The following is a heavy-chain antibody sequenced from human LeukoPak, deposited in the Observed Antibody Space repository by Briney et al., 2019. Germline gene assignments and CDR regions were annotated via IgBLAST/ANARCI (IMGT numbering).Heavy chain of an antibody. CDR3: ARGQRGYSGYDGEFDY. V-gene: IGHV4-39*07. Sequence: SETLSLTCTVSGGSINSSLYYWGWIRQPPGKGLEWIGRIYTSGSTNYNPSLKSRVTISVDTSKNQFSLKLSSVTAADTAVYYCARGQRGYSGYDGEFDYWGQGTLVTVSS. D-gene: IGHD5-12*01. CDR1: GGSINSSLYY. CDR2: IYTSGST. J-gene: IGHJ4*02.